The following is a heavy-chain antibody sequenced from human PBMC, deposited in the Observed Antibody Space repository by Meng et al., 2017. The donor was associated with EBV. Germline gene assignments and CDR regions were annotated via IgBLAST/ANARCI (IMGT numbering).Heavy chain of an antibody. V-gene: IGHV1-8*01. J-gene: IGHJ5*02. CDR3: ARGVGTIFGVVIKNWFDP. D-gene: IGHD3-3*01. Sequence: QVQLVRSGAEVKKPGASVKVSCKASGYTFTSYDINWVRQATGQGLEWMGWMNPNSGNTGYAQKFQGRVTMTRNTSISTAYMELSSLRSEDTAVYYCARGVGTIFGVVIKNWFDPWGQGTLVTVSS. CDR2: MNPNSGNT. CDR1: GYTFTSYD.